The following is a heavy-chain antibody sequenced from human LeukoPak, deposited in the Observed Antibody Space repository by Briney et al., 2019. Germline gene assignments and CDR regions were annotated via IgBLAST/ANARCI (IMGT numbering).Heavy chain of an antibody. J-gene: IGHJ4*02. CDR3: ARDHSSSSEDY. CDR1: GGSISSGSYY. Sequence: SETLSLTCTVSGGSISSGSYYWSWIRQPAGKGLEWIGRIYTSGSTNYNPSLKSRVTISVDTSKNQFSLKLNSVTAADTAVYYCARDHSSSSEDYWGQGTLVTVSS. D-gene: IGHD6-13*01. CDR2: IYTSGST. V-gene: IGHV4-61*02.